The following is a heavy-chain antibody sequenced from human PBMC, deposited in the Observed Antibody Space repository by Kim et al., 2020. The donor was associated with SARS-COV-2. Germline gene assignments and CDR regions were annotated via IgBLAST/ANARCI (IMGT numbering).Heavy chain of an antibody. CDR3: ARDKEVQLWPGAFDI. J-gene: IGHJ3*02. V-gene: IGHV3-48*02. Sequence: DSVKGRFTISRDNAKNSLYLQMNSLRDEDTAVYYCARDKEVQLWPGAFDIWGQGTMVTVSS. D-gene: IGHD5-18*01.